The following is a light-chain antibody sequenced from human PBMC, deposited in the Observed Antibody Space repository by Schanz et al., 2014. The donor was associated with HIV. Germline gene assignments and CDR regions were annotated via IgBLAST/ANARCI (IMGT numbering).Light chain of an antibody. Sequence: DIQLTQSPSSLSASVGDRVTITCRASQSIDNYLNWYQKKPGKAPKLLITGASDLQAWVPSRFSGSGSGTSFTLTITSLQPDDFATYYCQQCVTYPYTFGQGTKLDIK. CDR2: GAS. CDR1: QSIDNY. V-gene: IGKV1-39*01. CDR3: QQCVTYPYT. J-gene: IGKJ2*01.